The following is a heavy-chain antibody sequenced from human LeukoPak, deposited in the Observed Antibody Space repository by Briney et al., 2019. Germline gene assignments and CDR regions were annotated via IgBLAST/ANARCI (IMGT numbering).Heavy chain of an antibody. CDR1: GFTFSSHW. Sequence: GGSLRLSCAASGFTFSSHWMSWVRQAPGKGLEWVSYISSSGSTIYYADSVKGRFTISRDNAKNSLYLQMNSLRAEDTAVYYCARDRAMQTFDIWGQGTMVTVSS. V-gene: IGHV3-48*04. CDR3: ARDRAMQTFDI. J-gene: IGHJ3*02. CDR2: ISSSGSTI.